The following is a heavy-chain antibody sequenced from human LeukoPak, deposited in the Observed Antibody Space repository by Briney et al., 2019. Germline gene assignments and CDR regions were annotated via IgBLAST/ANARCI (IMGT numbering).Heavy chain of an antibody. D-gene: IGHD3-9*01. Sequence: ASVKVSCKASGGTFSSYAISWARQAPGQGLEWMGRIIPILGIANYAQKFQGRVTMTRNTSISTAYMELSSLRSEDTAVYYCARGVSGYYDILTGYWYAFDIWGQGTMVTVSS. CDR1: GGTFSSYA. J-gene: IGHJ3*02. CDR2: IIPILGIA. V-gene: IGHV1-69*04. CDR3: ARGVSGYYDILTGYWYAFDI.